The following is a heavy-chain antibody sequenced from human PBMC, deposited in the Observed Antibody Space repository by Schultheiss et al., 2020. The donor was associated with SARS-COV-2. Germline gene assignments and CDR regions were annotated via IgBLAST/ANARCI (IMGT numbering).Heavy chain of an antibody. Sequence: SQTLSLTCTVSGGSISRSNYYWGWIRQPPGKGLEWIGTIYYSGSTYYNPSLKSRVTISVDTSKNQFSLKLTSVTAADTAIYYCARDGYRRYCSSTSCYNYYYGMDVWGQGTTVTVSS. D-gene: IGHD2-2*02. CDR3: ARDGYRRYCSSTSCYNYYYGMDV. V-gene: IGHV4-39*02. J-gene: IGHJ6*02. CDR2: IYYSGST. CDR1: GGSISRSNYY.